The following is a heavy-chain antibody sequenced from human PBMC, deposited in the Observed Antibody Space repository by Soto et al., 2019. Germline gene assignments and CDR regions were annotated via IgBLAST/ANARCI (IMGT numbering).Heavy chain of an antibody. J-gene: IGHJ6*02. CDR2: ISYDGSNK. V-gene: IGHV3-30-3*01. Sequence: QVQLVESGGGVVQPGRSLRLSCAASGFTFSSYAMHRVRQAPGKGLEWVAVISYDGSNKYYADSVKGRFTISRDNSKNTLYLQMNSLRAEDTAVYYCARDPYSSSPPAYGMDVWGQGTTVTVSS. D-gene: IGHD6-13*01. CDR1: GFTFSSYA. CDR3: ARDPYSSSPPAYGMDV.